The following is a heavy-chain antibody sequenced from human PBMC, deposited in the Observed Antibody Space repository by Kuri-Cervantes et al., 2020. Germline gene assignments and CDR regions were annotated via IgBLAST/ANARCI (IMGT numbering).Heavy chain of an antibody. CDR3: ARDSDYYGSGSYYPFGYYYYYMDV. Sequence: SCKGSGYSFTSYWIGWVRQAPGQGLEWMGGIIPIFGTANYAQKFQGRVTMTTDTSTSTAYMELRSLRSDDTAVYYCARDSDYYGSGSYYPFGYYYYYMDVWGKGTTVTVSS. CDR1: GYSFTSYW. D-gene: IGHD3-10*01. J-gene: IGHJ6*03. V-gene: IGHV1-18*04. CDR2: IIPIFGTA.